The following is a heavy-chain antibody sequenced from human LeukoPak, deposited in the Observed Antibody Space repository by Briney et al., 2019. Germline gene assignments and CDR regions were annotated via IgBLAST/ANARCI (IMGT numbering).Heavy chain of an antibody. J-gene: IGHJ3*01. Sequence: PGGSLRLSCAASGFIVGHNYMSWFRHAPGKGLEWVSIIYSGGVYSDGTTHYADSVKGRFTISRDSSKNTLYLQMNSLRAEDTAVYYCARRELLGYSYGLGAFNVWGQGTMVTVSS. CDR2: IYSGGVYSDGTT. D-gene: IGHD5-18*01. V-gene: IGHV3-66*04. CDR1: GFIVGHNY. CDR3: ARRELLGYSYGLGAFNV.